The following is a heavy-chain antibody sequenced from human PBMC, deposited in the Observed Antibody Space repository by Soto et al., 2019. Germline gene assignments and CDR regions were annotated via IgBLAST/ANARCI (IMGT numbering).Heavy chain of an antibody. CDR3: ARDGSARVMVRGGYYYYYGMDV. V-gene: IGHV4-4*07. J-gene: IGHJ6*02. CDR1: GGSISSYY. CDR2: IYTSGST. Sequence: PSETLSLTCTVSGGSISSYYWSWIRQPAGKGLEWIGRIYTSGSTNYNPSLKSRVTMSVDTSKNQFSLKLSSVTAADTAVYYCARDGSARVMVRGGYYYYYGMDVWGQGTTVTVS. D-gene: IGHD3-10*01.